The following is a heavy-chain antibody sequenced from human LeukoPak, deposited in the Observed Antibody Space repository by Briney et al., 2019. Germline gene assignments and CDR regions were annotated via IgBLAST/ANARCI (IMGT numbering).Heavy chain of an antibody. J-gene: IGHJ4*02. CDR2: IIPIFGTA. CDR1: GGTFSSYA. V-gene: IGHV1-69*13. D-gene: IGHD3-3*01. CDR3: ARAYDFWSGYYFIEFGY. Sequence: SVRVSCKASGGTFSSYAISWVRQAPGQGLEWMGGIIPIFGTANYAQKFQGRVTITADESMSTAYMELSSLRSEDTAVYYCARAYDFWSGYYFIEFGYWGQGTLVTVSS.